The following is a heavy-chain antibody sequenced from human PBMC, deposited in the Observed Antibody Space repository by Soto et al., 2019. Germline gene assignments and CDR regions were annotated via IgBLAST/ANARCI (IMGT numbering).Heavy chain of an antibody. CDR3: ARRPDYAHGGDPHWFDP. V-gene: IGHV1-69*13. Sequence: ASVKVSCKASGGTFSSYAISWVRQAPGQGLEWMGGIIPIFGTANYAQKFQGRVTITADESTSTAYMELSSLRSEDTAVYYYARRPDYAHGGDPHWFDPWGQGTLVTVSS. J-gene: IGHJ5*02. CDR1: GGTFSSYA. D-gene: IGHD4-17*01. CDR2: IIPIFGTA.